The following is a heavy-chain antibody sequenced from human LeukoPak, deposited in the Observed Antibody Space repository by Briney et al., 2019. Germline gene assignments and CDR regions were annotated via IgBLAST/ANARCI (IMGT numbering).Heavy chain of an antibody. Sequence: SETLSLTCAVSGYSISSGFYWGCIRQPPGKGLEWIGSIYHSGSTYFNPSLKSRVTISVDTSKNQFSLKMSSVTAADTAVYYCARDLGYTSSSPFWYFDLWDRGTLVTVSS. CDR3: ARDLGYTSSSPFWYFDL. CDR1: GYSISSGFY. D-gene: IGHD6-6*01. V-gene: IGHV4-38-2*02. CDR2: IYHSGST. J-gene: IGHJ2*01.